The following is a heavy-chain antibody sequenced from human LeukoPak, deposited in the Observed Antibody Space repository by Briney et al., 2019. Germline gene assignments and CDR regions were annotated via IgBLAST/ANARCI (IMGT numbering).Heavy chain of an antibody. CDR2: IMPLFNTA. Sequence: ASVKVSCKASRGTFSSDSITWVRQAPGQGLEWMGGIMPLFNTANYAQQFQGRVTITTDESTSTAYMELSSLRFEDTAMYYCARVDRYHYYLDVWGKGTTVTVSS. CDR3: ARVDRYHYYLDV. J-gene: IGHJ6*03. V-gene: IGHV1-69*05. CDR1: RGTFSSDS.